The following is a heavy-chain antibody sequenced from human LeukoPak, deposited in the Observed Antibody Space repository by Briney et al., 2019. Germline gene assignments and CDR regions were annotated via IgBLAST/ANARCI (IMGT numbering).Heavy chain of an antibody. J-gene: IGHJ3*02. V-gene: IGHV1-69*06. CDR1: GGTFSSYA. CDR2: IIPIFGTA. Sequence: SVKVSCKASGGTFSSYAISWVRQAPGQGLEWMGGIIPIFGTANYAQKFQGRVTITADKSTSTAYMELSSLRSEDTAVYYCARDSDYGDYPPGFDAFDIWGQGTMVTVSS. D-gene: IGHD4-17*01. CDR3: ARDSDYGDYPPGFDAFDI.